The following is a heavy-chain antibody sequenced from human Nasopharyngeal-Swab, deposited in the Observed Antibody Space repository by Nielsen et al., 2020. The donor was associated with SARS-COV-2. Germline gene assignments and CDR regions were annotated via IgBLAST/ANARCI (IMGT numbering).Heavy chain of an antibody. CDR2: IYYSGST. V-gene: IGHV4-39*01. CDR1: GGSISSSSYY. Sequence: SETLSLTCTVSGGSISSSSYYWGWIRQPPGKGLEWIGSIYYSGSTYYNPSLKSRVTISVDTSKKQFSLKLISVTAADPAVYYCARHGSNSWYRGYGMDVWGQGTTVTVSS. J-gene: IGHJ6*02. CDR3: ARHGSNSWYRGYGMDV. D-gene: IGHD6-13*01.